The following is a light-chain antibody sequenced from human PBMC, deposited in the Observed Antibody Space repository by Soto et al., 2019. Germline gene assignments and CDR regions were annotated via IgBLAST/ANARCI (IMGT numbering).Light chain of an antibody. V-gene: IGLV1-44*01. CDR2: SNN. Sequence: QSVLTQPPSASGTPGQRVTISCSGSSSNIGSNTVNWYQQLPGTAPKLLIYSNNQRPSGVPDRFSGSKSGTSASLAISGLQSEDEADYYCAAWDDSFNGGAYVFGTGTKVTVL. CDR1: SSNIGSNT. J-gene: IGLJ1*01. CDR3: AAWDDSFNGGAYV.